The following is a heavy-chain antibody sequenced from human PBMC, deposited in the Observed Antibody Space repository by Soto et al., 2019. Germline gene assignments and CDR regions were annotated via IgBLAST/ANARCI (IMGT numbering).Heavy chain of an antibody. CDR3: ARRKRRVVVVVAATPSGLDP. CDR1: GGSFSGYY. D-gene: IGHD2-15*01. Sequence: LSLTCAVYGGSFSGYYWSWIRQPPGKGLEWIGEINHSGSTNYNPSLKSRVTISVDTSKNQFSLKLSSVTAADTAVYYCARRKRRVVVVVAATPSGLDPWGQGTLVTVSS. V-gene: IGHV4-34*01. CDR2: INHSGST. J-gene: IGHJ5*02.